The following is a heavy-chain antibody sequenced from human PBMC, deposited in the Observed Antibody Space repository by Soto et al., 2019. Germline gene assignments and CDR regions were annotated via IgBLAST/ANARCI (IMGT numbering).Heavy chain of an antibody. CDR3: ARIYYYDSSGYYYRTDAFDI. Sequence: SETLSLTCAVSGGSISSSNWWSWVRQPPGKGLEWIGEIYHSGSTNYNPSLKSRVTISVDKSKNQFSLKLSSVTAADTAVYYCARIYYYDSSGYYYRTDAFDIWGQGTMVTVS. D-gene: IGHD3-22*01. J-gene: IGHJ3*02. CDR2: IYHSGST. CDR1: GGSISSSNW. V-gene: IGHV4-4*02.